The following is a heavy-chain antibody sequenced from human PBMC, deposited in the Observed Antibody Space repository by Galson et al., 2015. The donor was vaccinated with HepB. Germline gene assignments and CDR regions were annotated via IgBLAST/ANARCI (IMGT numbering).Heavy chain of an antibody. CDR2: ISSGGTK. Sequence: SLRLSCAVSGFSFTSHSMNWVRQAPGKGLEWVSYISSGGTKYYADSVKGRFTISRDNAKKSMYLHKSSLRAEDTAIYYCARNPASYDYYNMDVWGQGTTVTVSS. D-gene: IGHD6-25*01. V-gene: IGHV3-48*01. J-gene: IGHJ6*02. CDR3: ARNPASYDYYNMDV. CDR1: GFSFTSHS.